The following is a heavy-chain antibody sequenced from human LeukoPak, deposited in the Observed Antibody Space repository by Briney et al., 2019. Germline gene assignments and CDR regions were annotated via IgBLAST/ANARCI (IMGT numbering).Heavy chain of an antibody. CDR2: IYSGGST. J-gene: IGHJ2*01. CDR3: AKIASIAARGYFDL. CDR1: GFTVSSNY. D-gene: IGHD6-6*01. Sequence: GSLRLSCAASGFTVSSNYMSWVRQAPGKGLEWVSVIYSGGSTYYADSVKGRFTISRDNSKNTLYLQMNSLRAEDTAVYYCAKIASIAARGYFDLWGRGTLVTVSS. V-gene: IGHV3-53*05.